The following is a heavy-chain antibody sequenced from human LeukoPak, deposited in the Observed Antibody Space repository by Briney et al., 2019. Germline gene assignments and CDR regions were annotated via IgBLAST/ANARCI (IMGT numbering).Heavy chain of an antibody. CDR3: ASQDGYNLRETYYFDY. Sequence: PGGSQRLSCAASGFTFRSYSMHWVRQAPGKGLEWVAFIRYDGSNKYYADSVKGRFTISRDNSKNTMYLQMNSLRPEDTAVYFCASQDGYNLRETYYFDYWGQGTLVTVSS. D-gene: IGHD5-24*01. V-gene: IGHV3-30*02. CDR1: GFTFRSYS. J-gene: IGHJ4*02. CDR2: IRYDGSNK.